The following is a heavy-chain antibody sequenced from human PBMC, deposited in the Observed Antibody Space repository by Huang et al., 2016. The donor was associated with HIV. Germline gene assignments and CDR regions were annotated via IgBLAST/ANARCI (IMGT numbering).Heavy chain of an antibody. Sequence: QVQLVQSGAELKKPGSSVRVSCKASGGTFSSFAISWLRQAPGHRLEWMGGIISIFRVTNYAEKFQDRVTITADESTSTAYMELSSLRSEDTATYYYAGGGANLYYYYHLDVWGKGTTVTVSS. J-gene: IGHJ6*03. CDR1: GGTFSSFA. CDR3: AGGGANLYYYYHLDV. CDR2: IISIFRVT. D-gene: IGHD2-15*01. V-gene: IGHV1-69*13.